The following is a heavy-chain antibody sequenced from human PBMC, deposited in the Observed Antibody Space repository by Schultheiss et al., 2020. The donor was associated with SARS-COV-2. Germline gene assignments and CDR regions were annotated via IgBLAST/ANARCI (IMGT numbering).Heavy chain of an antibody. CDR1: GFTFSSYW. CDR2: INSDGSRT. J-gene: IGHJ5*02. CDR3: AKDPHSVYITMVREKIGFDP. V-gene: IGHV3-74*01. D-gene: IGHD3-10*01. Sequence: GGSLRLSCAASGFTFSSYWMHWVRQAPGKGLVWVSRINSDGSRTYYADSVKGRFTISRDDAKNTLYLQMNSLRAEDTAVYYCAKDPHSVYITMVREKIGFDPWGQGTLVTVSS.